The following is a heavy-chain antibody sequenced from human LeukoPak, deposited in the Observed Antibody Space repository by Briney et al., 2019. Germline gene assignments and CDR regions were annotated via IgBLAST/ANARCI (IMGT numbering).Heavy chain of an antibody. CDR1: GGSISSSSYY. V-gene: IGHV4-39*01. J-gene: IGHJ3*02. CDR3: ARGVVVAAKDAFDI. CDR2: IYYSGST. Sequence: PSETLSLTCTVSGGSISSSSYYWGWIRQPPGKGLEWIGSIYYSGSTYYNPSLKSRVTISVDTSKNQFSLKLSSVNAADTAVYYCARGVVVAAKDAFDIWGQGTMVTVSS. D-gene: IGHD2-15*01.